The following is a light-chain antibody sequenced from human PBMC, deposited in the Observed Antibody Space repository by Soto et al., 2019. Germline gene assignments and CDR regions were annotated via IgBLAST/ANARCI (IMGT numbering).Light chain of an antibody. CDR2: EVS. CDR1: SSDVGAYNY. CDR3: NSYTSSTTLVI. V-gene: IGLV2-14*01. Sequence: QSALTQPASVSGSPGQSITISCTGTSSDVGAYNYVSWYQQHPGKAPKLMIYEVSNRPSGVSNRFSGSKSGNTASLTISGLQAEDEADYYCNSYTSSTTLVIFGGGTKATVL. J-gene: IGLJ2*01.